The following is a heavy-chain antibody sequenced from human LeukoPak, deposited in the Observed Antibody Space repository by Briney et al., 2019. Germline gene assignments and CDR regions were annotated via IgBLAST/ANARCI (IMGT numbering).Heavy chain of an antibody. CDR2: IKQDGSEK. Sequence: GGSLRLSCAASGFTFSSYWMSWVRQAPGKGLEWVANIKQDGSEKYYVDSVKGRFTISRDNAKNSLYLQMNSLRAEDTAVYYCASQYYDILTGYHYFFDYWGQGTLVTVSS. CDR1: GFTFSSYW. V-gene: IGHV3-7*01. J-gene: IGHJ4*02. D-gene: IGHD3-9*01. CDR3: ASQYYDILTGYHYFFDY.